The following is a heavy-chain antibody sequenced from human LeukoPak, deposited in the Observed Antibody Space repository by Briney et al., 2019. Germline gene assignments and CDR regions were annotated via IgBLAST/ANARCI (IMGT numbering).Heavy chain of an antibody. CDR2: IQHSGNI. CDR1: GGSINSIYW. J-gene: IGHJ5*02. CDR3: ARNYESGYSIGP. D-gene: IGHD3-3*01. V-gene: IGHV4-4*02. Sequence: SETLSLTCAVSGGSINSIYWWSWVRQPPGKGLEWIGEIQHSGNINYNLSLKSRVTISVDKSKNQFSLTVTSVTAADTAIYYCARNYESGYSIGPWGQGTLVTVSS.